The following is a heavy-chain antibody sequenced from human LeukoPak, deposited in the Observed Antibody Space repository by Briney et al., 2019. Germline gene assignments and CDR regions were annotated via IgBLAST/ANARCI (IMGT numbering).Heavy chain of an antibody. J-gene: IGHJ4*02. Sequence: SETLSLTCTVSGGSISSSVYYWGWIRQPPGKGLEWIGSIYYSGSTYYNPSLKSRVTVSVDTSKNQFPLKLSSVTAADTAVYYCASVYYDSSGYYYVPLGGFDYWGQGTLVTVSS. CDR2: IYYSGST. V-gene: IGHV4-39*06. CDR3: ASVYYDSSGYYYVPLGGFDY. CDR1: GGSISSSVYY. D-gene: IGHD3-22*01.